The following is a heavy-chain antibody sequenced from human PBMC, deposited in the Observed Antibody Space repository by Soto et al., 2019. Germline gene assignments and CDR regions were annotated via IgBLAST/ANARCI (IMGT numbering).Heavy chain of an antibody. V-gene: IGHV4-34*01. J-gene: IGHJ5*02. CDR2: INHSGST. Sequence: SETLPLTCAVYGGSFSGYYWRWIRQPPGKGLEWIGEINHSGSTNYNPSLKSRVTISVDTSKNQFSLKLSSVTAADTAVYYCARGYSSSWYDFRWFDPWGQGTLVTVSS. D-gene: IGHD6-13*01. CDR3: ARGYSSSWYDFRWFDP. CDR1: GGSFSGYY.